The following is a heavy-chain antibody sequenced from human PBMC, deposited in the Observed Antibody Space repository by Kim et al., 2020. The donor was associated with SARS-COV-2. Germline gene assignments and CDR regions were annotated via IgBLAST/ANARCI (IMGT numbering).Heavy chain of an antibody. Sequence: GESLKISCKGSGYSFTSYWISWVRQMPGKGLEWMGRLDPSDSYTNYSPSFQGHVTISADKSISTAYLQWSSLKASDTAMYYCARHRPLWFGEAPPAQINTDWFDPWGQGTLVTVSS. D-gene: IGHD3-10*01. CDR2: LDPSDSYT. CDR1: GYSFTSYW. J-gene: IGHJ5*02. V-gene: IGHV5-10-1*01. CDR3: ARHRPLWFGEAPPAQINTDWFDP.